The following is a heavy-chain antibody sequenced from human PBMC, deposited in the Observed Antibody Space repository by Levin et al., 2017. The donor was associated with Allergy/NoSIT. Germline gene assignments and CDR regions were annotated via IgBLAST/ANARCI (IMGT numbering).Heavy chain of an antibody. V-gene: IGHV3-23*01. CDR1: GFTFSSYA. Sequence: AGGSLRLSCAASGFTFSSYAMSWVRQAPGKGLEWVSAISGSGGSTYYADSVKGRFTISRDNSKNTLYLQMNSLRAEDTAVYYCAKLYGSGFPDPARTPIDYWGQGTLVTVSS. J-gene: IGHJ4*02. D-gene: IGHD2-8*01. CDR2: ISGSGGST. CDR3: AKLYGSGFPDPARTPIDY.